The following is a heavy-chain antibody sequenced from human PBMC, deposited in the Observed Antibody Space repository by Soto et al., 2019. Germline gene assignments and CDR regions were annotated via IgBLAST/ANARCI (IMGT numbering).Heavy chain of an antibody. V-gene: IGHV3-30*18. Sequence: QMKLVESGGGVVQPGTSLRLSCVASGFTFSAFGMHWVREAPGKGLEWVAISSYGGSNKYYGDSVQGRFTISRDNSREKLYLPMNSLGDEDTAVYYCAKGPLRFPDYGDYVDYSYGMDVWGEGTTVTVSS. CDR1: GFTFSAFG. D-gene: IGHD4-17*01. CDR3: AKGPLRFPDYGDYVDYSYGMDV. J-gene: IGHJ6*04. CDR2: SSYGGSNK.